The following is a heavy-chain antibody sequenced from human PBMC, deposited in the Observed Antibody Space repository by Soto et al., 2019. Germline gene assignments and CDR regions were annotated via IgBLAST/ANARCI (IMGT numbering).Heavy chain of an antibody. CDR3: ARVFRKGTYYYDSSGYGYYFDY. CDR1: GYTFTSYG. D-gene: IGHD3-22*01. CDR2: ISAYNGNT. V-gene: IGHV1-18*01. Sequence: ASVKVSCKASGYTFTSYGISWVRQAPGQGLEWMGWISAYNGNTNYAQKLQGRVTMTTDTSTSTAYMELRSLRSDDTAVYYCARVFRKGTYYYDSSGYGYYFDYWGQG. J-gene: IGHJ4*02.